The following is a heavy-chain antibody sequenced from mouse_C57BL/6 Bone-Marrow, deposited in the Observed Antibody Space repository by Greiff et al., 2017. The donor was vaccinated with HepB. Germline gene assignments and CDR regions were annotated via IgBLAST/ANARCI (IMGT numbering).Heavy chain of an antibody. D-gene: IGHD2-3*01. V-gene: IGHV1-64*01. J-gene: IGHJ4*01. CDR2: IHPNSGST. Sequence: VQLQQPGAELVKPGASVKLSCKASGYTFTSYWMHWVKQRPGQGLEWIGMIHPNSGSTNYNKKFKSKATLTVDKSSSTAYMQLSSLTSEDSAVYYCARGRGFYAGAMDYWGQGTSVTVSS. CDR3: ARGRGFYAGAMDY. CDR1: GYTFTSYW.